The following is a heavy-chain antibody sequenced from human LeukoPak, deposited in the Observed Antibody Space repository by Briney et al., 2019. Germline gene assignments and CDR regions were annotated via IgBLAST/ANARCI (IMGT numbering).Heavy chain of an antibody. CDR2: INHSGST. CDR1: GGSFSGYY. J-gene: IGHJ4*02. V-gene: IGHV4-34*01. D-gene: IGHD4-23*01. CDR3: ARGDGNQGVPLDY. Sequence: KTSETLSLTCAVYGGSFSGYYWSWIRQPPGKGLEWIGEINHSGSTNYNPSLKSRVTISVDTSKNQFSLKLSSVTAADTAVYYCARGDGNQGVPLDYWGQGTLVTVSS.